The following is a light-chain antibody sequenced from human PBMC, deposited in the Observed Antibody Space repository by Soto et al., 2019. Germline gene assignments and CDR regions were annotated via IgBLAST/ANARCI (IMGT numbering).Light chain of an antibody. CDR2: GTS. Sequence: EIVMTQSPAALSVSPGERATLSCRASQSVSDNLAWYQQKPGQAPRLLTFGTSTRATGIPARFSGSGSGTEFTLTISSLQSGDFAVYYCQQYKNWPPWTFGQGTKVDIK. CDR1: QSVSDN. CDR3: QQYKNWPPWT. V-gene: IGKV3-15*01. J-gene: IGKJ1*01.